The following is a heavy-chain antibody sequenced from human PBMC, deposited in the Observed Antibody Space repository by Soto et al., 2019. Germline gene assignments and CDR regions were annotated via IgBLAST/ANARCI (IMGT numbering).Heavy chain of an antibody. CDR2: IKSKTDGGTT. CDR1: GFTFTNAW. Sequence: EVQLVESGGGLVKPGGSLRLSCAASGFTFTNAWMNWVRQAPGKGLEWVGRIKSKTDGGTTDYAAPVRGRFTISTDDSKNTLYLLMNSLKAEDTAVYYCTANRYCSGGSCYSEDWGQGTLVTVSS. J-gene: IGHJ4*02. CDR3: TANRYCSGGSCYSED. V-gene: IGHV3-15*07. D-gene: IGHD2-15*01.